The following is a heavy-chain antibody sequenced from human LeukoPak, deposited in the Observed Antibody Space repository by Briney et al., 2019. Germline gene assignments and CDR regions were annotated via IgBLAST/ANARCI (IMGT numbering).Heavy chain of an antibody. J-gene: IGHJ3*02. CDR2: IYPGDSDT. Sequence: GASLQISCQGSGSSFTSYWIGWVRQLPGKGLEWIGIIYPGDSDTRYSPSFQGQVPISADKSISTAYLQWSSLKASDTATYYCARHLMGATHDAFDIWGQGTMATVSS. CDR1: GSSFTSYW. CDR3: ARHLMGATHDAFDI. D-gene: IGHD1-26*01. V-gene: IGHV5-51*01.